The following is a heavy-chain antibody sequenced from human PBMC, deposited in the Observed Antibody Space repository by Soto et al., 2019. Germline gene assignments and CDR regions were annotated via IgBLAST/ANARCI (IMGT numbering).Heavy chain of an antibody. D-gene: IGHD6-13*01. CDR3: ARAIDSSRWSPVSVGAFDP. V-gene: IGHV1-3*01. Sequence: QVQLVQSGAEVKKPGASVKVSCKASGYTFTSYAMHWVRQAPGQRLEWMGWINAGNGNTKYSQKFQGRVTMIRDTSASTAYMELSSLRSEDTAVYYGARAIDSSRWSPVSVGAFDPWGQGTLVTVSS. CDR1: GYTFTSYA. CDR2: INAGNGNT. J-gene: IGHJ5*02.